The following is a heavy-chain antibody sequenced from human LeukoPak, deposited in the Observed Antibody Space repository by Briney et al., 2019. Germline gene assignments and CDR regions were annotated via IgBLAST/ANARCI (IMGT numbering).Heavy chain of an antibody. V-gene: IGHV4-4*07. CDR3: ARARSYYDSSGYYENYFDY. D-gene: IGHD3-22*01. CDR1: GGSISSYY. CDR2: IYTSGST. J-gene: IGHJ4*02. Sequence: KSSETLSLTCTVSGGSISSYYWGWIRQPAGKGLEWIGRIYTSGSTNYNPSLKSRVTMSVDTSKNQFSLKLSSVTAADTAVYYCARARSYYDSSGYYENYFDYWGQGTLVTVSS.